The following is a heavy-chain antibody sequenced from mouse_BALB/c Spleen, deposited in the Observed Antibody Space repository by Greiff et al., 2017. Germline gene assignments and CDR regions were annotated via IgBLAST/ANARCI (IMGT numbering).Heavy chain of an antibody. CDR2: VNPNNGGT. D-gene: IGHD2-4*01. CDR3: ARSDPIYYDYDVGAMDY. V-gene: IGHV1-26*01. CDR1: GYTFTDYY. J-gene: IGHJ4*01. Sequence: LQQSGPELVKPGASVKISCKASGYTFTDYYMNWVKQSHGKSLEWIGLVNPNNGGTSYNQKFKGKATLTVDKSSSTAYMELRSLTSEDSAVYYCARSDPIYYDYDVGAMDYWGQGTSVTVSS.